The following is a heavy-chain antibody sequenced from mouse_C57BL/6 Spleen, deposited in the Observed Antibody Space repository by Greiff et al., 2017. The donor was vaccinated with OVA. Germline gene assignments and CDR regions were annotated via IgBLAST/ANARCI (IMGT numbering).Heavy chain of an antibody. Sequence: DVQLQESGPELVKPGASVKISCKASGYSFTGYYMNWVKQSPEKSLEWIGEINPSTGGTTYNQKFKAKATLTVDKSSSTAYMQLKSLTSEDSAVYYCARRAVVATRYFDVWGTGTTVTVSS. J-gene: IGHJ1*03. V-gene: IGHV1-42*01. D-gene: IGHD1-1*01. CDR2: INPSTGGT. CDR3: ARRAVVATRYFDV. CDR1: GYSFTGYY.